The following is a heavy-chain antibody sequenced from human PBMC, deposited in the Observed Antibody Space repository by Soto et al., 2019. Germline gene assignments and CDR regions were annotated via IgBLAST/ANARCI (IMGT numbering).Heavy chain of an antibody. D-gene: IGHD2-2*01. J-gene: IGHJ3*02. CDR1: GFTFSSYA. CDR2: ISGSGGST. V-gene: IGHV3-23*01. CDR3: AKDSVLSLIPAATVSHFDI. Sequence: EVQLLESGGGLVQPGGSLRLSCAASGFTFSSYAMSWVRQAPGKGLEWVSAISGSGGSTYYADSVKGRFTISRDNSKNTLYLQINSLRAEDTAVYYCAKDSVLSLIPAATVSHFDIWGQGTMVTVSS.